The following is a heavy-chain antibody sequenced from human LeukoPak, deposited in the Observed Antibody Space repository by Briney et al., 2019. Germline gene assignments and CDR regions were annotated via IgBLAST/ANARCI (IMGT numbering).Heavy chain of an antibody. CDR3: AKKYSSSSACFDY. CDR2: IRYDGSYK. Sequence: GGPLRLSCVASGFTFRNYGMHWVRQAPGKGLEWVAFIRYDGSYKEYADSVKGRFTISRDNSKNTLYLQMNSLRPDDTAMYNCAKKYSSSSACFDYWGQGTLVTVSS. J-gene: IGHJ4*02. V-gene: IGHV3-30*02. CDR1: GFTFRNYG. D-gene: IGHD6-6*01.